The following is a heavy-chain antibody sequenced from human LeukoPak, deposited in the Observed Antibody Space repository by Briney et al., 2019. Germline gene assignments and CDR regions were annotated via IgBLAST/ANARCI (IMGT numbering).Heavy chain of an antibody. Sequence: SETLSLTCTVSGGSISGYYWSWIRQPPGKGLEWIGEINHSGSTNYNPSLKSRVTISVDTSKNQFSLKLSSVTAADTAVYYCARGYSGYDPFDYWGQGTLVTVSS. V-gene: IGHV4-34*01. CDR2: INHSGST. D-gene: IGHD5-12*01. CDR1: GGSISGYY. J-gene: IGHJ4*02. CDR3: ARGYSGYDPFDY.